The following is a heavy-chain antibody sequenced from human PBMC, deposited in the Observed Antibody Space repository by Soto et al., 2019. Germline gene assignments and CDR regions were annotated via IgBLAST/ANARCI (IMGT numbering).Heavy chain of an antibody. CDR3: ARDSSASATSYSFDY. CDR2: INPNGGGT. V-gene: IGHV1-46*01. D-gene: IGHD3-10*01. Sequence: GASVKVSCKSSGYKFINHYIHWVRQAPLGGLEWMGIINPNGGGTDYAQKFRGRVTMTTDTYASTVHMELSSLRSEDTAVYFCARDSSASATSYSFDYWGQGPLVTVSS. J-gene: IGHJ4*02. CDR1: GYKFINHY.